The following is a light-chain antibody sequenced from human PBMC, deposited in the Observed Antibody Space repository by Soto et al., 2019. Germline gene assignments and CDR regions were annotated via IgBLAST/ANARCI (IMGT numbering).Light chain of an antibody. CDR1: PSVTNF. CDR2: GAF. V-gene: IGKV3D-11*02. J-gene: IGKJ5*01. Sequence: VVMTQSPATLSLSPGERASLSCRASPSVTNFLAWYQQKPGQAPRLLIYGAFNRATGIPARFSGSGSGTDFTLTISSLEPEDSAIYYCQQRNIWHPVTFGQGTRLEIK. CDR3: QQRNIWHPVT.